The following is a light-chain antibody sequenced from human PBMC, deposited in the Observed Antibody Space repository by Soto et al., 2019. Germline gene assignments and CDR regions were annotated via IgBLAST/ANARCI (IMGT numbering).Light chain of an antibody. Sequence: EIVMTQSPATLSVSPGERATLSCRASQSVSSNSAWYQQKPGRAPRLLIYGASTRATGIPARFSGSGSGTEFTLTISSLQSEDFAVYYCQQYNNWLITFGQGTRLEIK. J-gene: IGKJ5*01. CDR2: GAS. V-gene: IGKV3-15*01. CDR1: QSVSSN. CDR3: QQYNNWLIT.